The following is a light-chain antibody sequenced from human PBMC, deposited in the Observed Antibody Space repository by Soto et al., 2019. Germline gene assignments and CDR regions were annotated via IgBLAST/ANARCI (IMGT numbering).Light chain of an antibody. CDR1: QSVRSW. CDR3: QQYNSYSGWT. Sequence: DIQMTQSPSTLSASVGDRVTITCRASQSVRSWLAWYQQKPGRAPKSLIYDASSLESGVPSRFSGSGSGTEFTLTISNLQPDDFATYYCQQYNSYSGWTFGQGTKVDIK. J-gene: IGKJ1*01. CDR2: DAS. V-gene: IGKV1-5*01.